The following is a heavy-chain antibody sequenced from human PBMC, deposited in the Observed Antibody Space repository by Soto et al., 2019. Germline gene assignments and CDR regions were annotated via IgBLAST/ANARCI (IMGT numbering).Heavy chain of an antibody. CDR1: GGTFSSYA. V-gene: IGHV1-69*13. Sequence: ASVKVSCKASGGTFSSYAISWVRQAPGQGLEWMGGIIPIFGTANYAQKFQGRVTITADESTSTAYMELSSLRSEDTAVYYCARDGSEEYYDSSGYYYGPRYAFDILGQGTMVT. D-gene: IGHD3-22*01. J-gene: IGHJ3*02. CDR3: ARDGSEEYYDSSGYYYGPRYAFDI. CDR2: IIPIFGTA.